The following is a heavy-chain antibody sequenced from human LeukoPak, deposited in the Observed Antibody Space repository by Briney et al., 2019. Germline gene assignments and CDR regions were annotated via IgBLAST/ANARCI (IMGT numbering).Heavy chain of an antibody. V-gene: IGHV3-7*01. D-gene: IGHD4-17*01. Sequence: PGGSLRLSCAASGSTFSSYWMSWLRQAPATGLEWVANIKQDGSEKYYVDSVKGRFTISRDNAKNSLYLQMNSLRAEDTAVYYCARDYGDSSFDYWGQGTLVTVSS. CDR1: GSTFSSYW. CDR3: ARDYGDSSFDY. CDR2: IKQDGSEK. J-gene: IGHJ4*02.